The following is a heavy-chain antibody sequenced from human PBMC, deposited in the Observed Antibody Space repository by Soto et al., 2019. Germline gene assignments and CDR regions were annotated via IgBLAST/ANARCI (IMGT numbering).Heavy chain of an antibody. CDR1: GFTFSSYS. Sequence: ESGGGLVKPGGSLRLSCAASGFTFSSYSMNWVRQAPGKGLEWVSSISSSSSYIYYADSVKGRFTISRDNAKNSLYLQMNSLRAEDTAVYYCARGLDYYDSSGALWCQGTLVTVSS. CDR2: ISSSSSYI. CDR3: ARGLDYYDSSGAL. J-gene: IGHJ1*01. V-gene: IGHV3-21*01. D-gene: IGHD3-22*01.